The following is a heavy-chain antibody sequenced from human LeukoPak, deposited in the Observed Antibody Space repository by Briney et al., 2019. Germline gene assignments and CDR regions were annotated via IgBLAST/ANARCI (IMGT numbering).Heavy chain of an antibody. CDR3: ARQMGYYYGSGSYPPEDYYYGMDV. D-gene: IGHD3-10*01. Sequence: PSETLSLTCTVSGGSISSYYWSWIRQPPGKGLEWIGYIYYSGSTNYNPSLKSRVTISVDTSKNQFSLKLSSVTAADTAVYYCARQMGYYYGSGSYPPEDYYYGMDVWGQGTTVTVSS. CDR2: IYYSGST. V-gene: IGHV4-59*08. J-gene: IGHJ6*02. CDR1: GGSISSYY.